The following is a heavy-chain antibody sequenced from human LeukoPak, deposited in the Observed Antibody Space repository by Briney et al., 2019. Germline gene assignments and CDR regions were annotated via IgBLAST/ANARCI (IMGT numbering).Heavy chain of an antibody. J-gene: IGHJ4*02. CDR1: GGSISSGGYY. CDR2: IYYSGST. Sequence: PSESLSLTCTVSGGSISSGGYYWSWIRQHPGKGLEWIGYIYYSGSTYYNPSLKSRVTISVDTSKNQFSLKLSSVTAADTAVYYCARDYGDYFDYWGQGTLVTVSS. D-gene: IGHD4-17*01. CDR3: ARDYGDYFDY. V-gene: IGHV4-31*03.